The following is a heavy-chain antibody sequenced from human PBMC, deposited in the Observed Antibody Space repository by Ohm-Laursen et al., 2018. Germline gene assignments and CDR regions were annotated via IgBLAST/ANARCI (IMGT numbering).Heavy chain of an antibody. D-gene: IGHD6-13*01. CDR1: GFTFSSYP. CDR2: ISNRGDDT. J-gene: IGHJ4*02. V-gene: IGHV3-23*01. Sequence: SLRLSCSASGFTFSSYPMIWVRQAPGMGLEWVSAISNRGDDTYYADSVKGRFTISRDNSKNTLYLQMSNLRAEDTAVYYCVREYTSSWSNYFDYWGQGTLVTISS. CDR3: VREYTSSWSNYFDY.